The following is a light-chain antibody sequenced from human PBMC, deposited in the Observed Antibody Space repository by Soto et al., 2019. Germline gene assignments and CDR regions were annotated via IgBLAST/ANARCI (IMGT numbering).Light chain of an antibody. CDR1: SSNIGAGYD. CDR2: GNS. Sequence: QSVLTQPPSVSGAPGQRVTISCTGSSSNIGAGYDVHWYQQLPGTAPKLLISGNSNRPSGVPDRFSGSKSGTSASLAITGLQAGDEADYYCQSSDSSLSSSIFGGGTKLTVL. J-gene: IGLJ2*01. CDR3: QSSDSSLSSSI. V-gene: IGLV1-40*01.